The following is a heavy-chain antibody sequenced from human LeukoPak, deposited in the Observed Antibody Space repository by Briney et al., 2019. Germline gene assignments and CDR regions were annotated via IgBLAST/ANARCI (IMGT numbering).Heavy chain of an antibody. CDR2: IIPIFGTA. J-gene: IGHJ4*02. CDR3: ARGPGIAVAGTGEVLDY. V-gene: IGHV1-69*06. CDR1: GGTFSSYA. Sequence: GAPVKVSCKASGGTFSSYAISWVRQAPGQGLEWMGGIIPIFGTANYAQKFQGRVTITADKSTSTAYMELSSLRSEDTAVYYCARGPGIAVAGTGEVLDYWGQGTLVTVSS. D-gene: IGHD6-19*01.